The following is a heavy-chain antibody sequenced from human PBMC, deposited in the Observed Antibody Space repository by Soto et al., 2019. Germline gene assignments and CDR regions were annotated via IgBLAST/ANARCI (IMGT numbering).Heavy chain of an antibody. CDR3: ARGRHGITIFGPKNFLDY. V-gene: IGHV4-34*01. CDR2: INHSGST. D-gene: IGHD3-3*01. Sequence: QVQLQQWGAGLLKPSETLSLTCAVYGGSFSGYYWSWIRQPPGKGLEWIGEINHSGSTNYNPSLKSRVTISVDTSKNQFSLKLSSVTAADTAVYYCARGRHGITIFGPKNFLDYWGQGTLVTVSS. J-gene: IGHJ4*02. CDR1: GGSFSGYY.